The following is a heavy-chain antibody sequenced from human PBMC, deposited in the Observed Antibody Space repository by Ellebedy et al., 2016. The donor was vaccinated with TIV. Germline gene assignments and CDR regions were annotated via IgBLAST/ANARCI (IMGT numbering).Heavy chain of an antibody. CDR2: IYSGNKT. D-gene: IGHD2-2*01. V-gene: IGHV3-66*01. J-gene: IGHJ4*02. Sequence: GESLKISCEASGFSVSSNYMTWVRQAPGKGLQWVSVIYSGNKTHYADSVRGRFTISRDIFKNTIYLQMHGLRIEDTALYYCVRERMPMPTWGQGTLVTVSS. CDR3: VRERMPMPT. CDR1: GFSVSSNY.